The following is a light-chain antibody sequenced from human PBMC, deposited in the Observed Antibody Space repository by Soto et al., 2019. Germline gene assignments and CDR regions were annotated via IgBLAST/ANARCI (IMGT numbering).Light chain of an antibody. CDR1: TSDVGGYNY. Sequence: QSALTQPASVSGSPGQSITISCTGTTSDVGGYNYVSWYRQLPGQAPTLMIYEVTNRPSGVSNRFSGSKSGNTASLTISGLQVDDEAGYYCSSKTISSTPYVFGTGTKVTVL. J-gene: IGLJ1*01. CDR2: EVT. CDR3: SSKTISSTPYV. V-gene: IGLV2-14*01.